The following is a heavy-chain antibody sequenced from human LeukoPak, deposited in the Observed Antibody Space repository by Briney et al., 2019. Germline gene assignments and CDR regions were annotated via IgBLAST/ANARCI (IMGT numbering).Heavy chain of an antibody. D-gene: IGHD6-19*01. J-gene: IGHJ6*02. Sequence: SVKVSCKASGGTFSSYAIGWVRQAPGQGLEWMGRIIPTFGIANYAQKFQGRVTITADKSTSTAYMELSSLRSEDTAVYYCAREVAGTQGSYYYYYGMDVWGQGTTVTVSS. CDR3: AREVAGTQGSYYYYYGMDV. CDR1: GGTFSSYA. CDR2: IIPTFGIA. V-gene: IGHV1-69*04.